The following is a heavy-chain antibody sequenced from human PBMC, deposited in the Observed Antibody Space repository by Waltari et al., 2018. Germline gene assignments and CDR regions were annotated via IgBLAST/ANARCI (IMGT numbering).Heavy chain of an antibody. J-gene: IGHJ4*02. CDR1: GGTFSSYA. V-gene: IGHV1-69*09. D-gene: IGHD2-2*01. CDR3: AREGYQLPYKAITIFDY. CDR2: IIPIRGIA. Sequence: QVQLVQSGAEVKKPGSSVKVSCKASGGTFSSYAISWVRQAPGQGLEWMGRIIPIRGIANYAQKFQGRVTITADKSTSTAYMELSSLRSEETAVYYCAREGYQLPYKAITIFDYWGQGTLVTVSS.